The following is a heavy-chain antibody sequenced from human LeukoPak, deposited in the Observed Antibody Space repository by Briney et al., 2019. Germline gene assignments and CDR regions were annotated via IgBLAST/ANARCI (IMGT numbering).Heavy chain of an antibody. D-gene: IGHD3-10*01. CDR2: ISYDGSNK. CDR3: AKDLNYYGSGSYYMDY. V-gene: IGHV3-30*18. Sequence: PGGSLRLSCAASGFTFSSYGMYWVRQAPGKGLEWVAVISYDGSNKYYADSVKGRFTISRDNSKNTLYLQMNSLRAEDTAVYYCAKDLNYYGSGSYYMDYWGQGTLVTVSS. CDR1: GFTFSSYG. J-gene: IGHJ4*02.